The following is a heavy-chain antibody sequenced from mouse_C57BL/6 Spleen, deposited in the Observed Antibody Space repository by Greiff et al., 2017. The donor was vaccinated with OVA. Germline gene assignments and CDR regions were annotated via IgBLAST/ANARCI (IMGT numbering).Heavy chain of an antibody. J-gene: IGHJ3*01. Sequence: QVQLQQPGAELVKPGASVKLSCKASGYTFTSYWMHWVKQRPGRGLEWIGRIDPNRGGTKYNEKFKSKATLTVDKPSSTAYMQLSSLTSEDSAVYYSASAYSNYVAYWGQGTLVTGSA. CDR2: IDPNRGGT. D-gene: IGHD2-5*01. V-gene: IGHV1-72*01. CDR3: ASAYSNYVAY. CDR1: GYTFTSYW.